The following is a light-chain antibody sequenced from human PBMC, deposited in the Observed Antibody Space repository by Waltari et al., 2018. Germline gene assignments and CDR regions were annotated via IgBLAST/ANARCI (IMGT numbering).Light chain of an antibody. CDR3: AAWDDSLSGWV. CDR2: RNK. Sequence: QSVLTQPPSASGTPGQRVTISCSGSSSNIGSNYVYWYQQLPGTAPQLLIYRNKEGPSGVPDRCSGSKYGTSASLAISGLRSEDEADYYCAAWDDSLSGWVFGGGTKLTVL. J-gene: IGLJ3*02. CDR1: SSNIGSNY. V-gene: IGLV1-47*01.